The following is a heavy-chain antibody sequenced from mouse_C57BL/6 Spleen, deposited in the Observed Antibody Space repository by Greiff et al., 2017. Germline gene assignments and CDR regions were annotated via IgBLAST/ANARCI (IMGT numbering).Heavy chain of an antibody. D-gene: IGHD1-1*01. V-gene: IGHV5-9-1*02. CDR2: ISSGGDYI. J-gene: IGHJ1*03. CDR3: TRDPRYYYGSSSYWYFDV. Sequence: EVHLVESGEGLVKPGGSLKLSCAASGFTFSSYAMSWVRQTPEKRLEWVAYISSGGDYIYYADTVKGRFTISRDNARNTLYLQMSSLKSEDTAMYYCTRDPRYYYGSSSYWYFDVWGTGTTVTVSS. CDR1: GFTFSSYA.